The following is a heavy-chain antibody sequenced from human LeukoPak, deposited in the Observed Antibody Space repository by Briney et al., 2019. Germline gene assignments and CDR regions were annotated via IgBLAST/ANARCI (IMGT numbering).Heavy chain of an antibody. CDR1: GGSITTSDYY. V-gene: IGHV4-39*01. Sequence: SETLSLTCTVSGGSITTSDYYWGWIRQPPGKGLEWIGIMHFSGASYYNPSLKSRVTISVDTSKNQFSLKLSSVTATDTAVYYCEGPRNSYYFMDVWGKGTTVTVFS. J-gene: IGHJ6*03. CDR3: EGPRNSYYFMDV. CDR2: MHFSGAS.